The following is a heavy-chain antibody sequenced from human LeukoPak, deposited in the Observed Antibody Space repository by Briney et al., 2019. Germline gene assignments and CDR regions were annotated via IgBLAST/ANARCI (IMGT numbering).Heavy chain of an antibody. CDR2: MSWNSGSI. D-gene: IGHD2-2*01. CDR1: GFTFDDYA. Sequence: PGGSLRLSCAASGFTFDDYAMHWVRQAPGKGLEWVSGMSWNSGSIGYADSVKGRFTISRDNAKNSLYLQMNSLRAEDTALYYCARRRGLGYCSRTSCYAGYFDYWGQGTLVTVSS. J-gene: IGHJ4*02. CDR3: ARRRGLGYCSRTSCYAGYFDY. V-gene: IGHV3-9*01.